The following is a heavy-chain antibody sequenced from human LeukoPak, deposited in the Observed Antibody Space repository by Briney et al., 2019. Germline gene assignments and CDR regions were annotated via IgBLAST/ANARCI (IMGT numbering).Heavy chain of an antibody. J-gene: IGHJ4*02. D-gene: IGHD2-8*02. CDR2: IYYSGST. Sequence: SETLSLTCTVSGGSISSGGYYWSWIRQHPGKGLEWIGYIYYSGSTYYSPSLKSRVTISVDTSKNQFSLKLSSVTAADTAVYYCARGTYWEIDYWGQGTLVTVSS. CDR3: ARGTYWEIDY. V-gene: IGHV4-31*03. CDR1: GGSISSGGYY.